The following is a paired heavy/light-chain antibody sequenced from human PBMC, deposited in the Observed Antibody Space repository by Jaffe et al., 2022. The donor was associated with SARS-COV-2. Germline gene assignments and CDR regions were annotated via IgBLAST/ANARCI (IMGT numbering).Light chain of an antibody. CDR1: ALPKKF. Sequence: SYELTQPPSVSVSPGQTARITCTGDALPKKFAYWYQQKSGQAPVLVIYDDSKRPSGIPTRFSGSSSGTMATLIISGAQVADEADYYCYSTDSSGNQRVFGGGTKLTVL. J-gene: IGLJ3*02. CDR3: YSTDSSGNQRV. CDR2: DDS. V-gene: IGLV3-10*01.
Heavy chain of an antibody. J-gene: IGHJ4*02. CDR3: ARDGMGAIYYFDT. V-gene: IGHV1-2*02. CDR2: INPNNGDT. D-gene: IGHD1-26*01. Sequence: QVQLVQSGAEVKEPGSSVKVSCKTSGYIFTDYYIHWVRQAPGQGLEWMGWINPNNGDTNCAQTFQGRVTLTRDTSINTAYMDLTRLRSDDTAVYYCARDGMGAIYYFDTWGQGALVRVSS. CDR1: GYIFTDYY.